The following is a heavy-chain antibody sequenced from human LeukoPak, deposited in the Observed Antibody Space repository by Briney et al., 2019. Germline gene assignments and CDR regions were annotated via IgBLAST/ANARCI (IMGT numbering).Heavy chain of an antibody. V-gene: IGHV3-23*01. CDR1: GFTFSSYA. D-gene: IGHD3-22*01. Sequence: GGSLRLSCAASGFTFSSYAMTWVRQAPGKGLEWVSTITGSGGYTYYADSVKGRFTISRDNSKNTLFLRMDSLRAEDTAVYFCAKQSLYDSSGHFHYWGQGTLVTVSS. CDR3: AKQSLYDSSGHFHY. CDR2: ITGSGGYT. J-gene: IGHJ4*02.